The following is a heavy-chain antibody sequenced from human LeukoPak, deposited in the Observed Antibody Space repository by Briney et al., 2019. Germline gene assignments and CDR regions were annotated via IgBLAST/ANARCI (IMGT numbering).Heavy chain of an antibody. CDR3: AREGRRFRYFDL. D-gene: IGHD3-10*01. CDR2: IYYSGST. J-gene: IGHJ2*01. V-gene: IGHV4-39*07. Sequence: SETLSLTCTVSGGSISSSSYYWGWIRQPPGKGLEWIGSIYYSGSTYYNPSLKSRVTISVDTSKNQFSLKLSSVTAADTAVYYCAREGRRFRYFDLWGRGTLVTVSS. CDR1: GGSISSSSYY.